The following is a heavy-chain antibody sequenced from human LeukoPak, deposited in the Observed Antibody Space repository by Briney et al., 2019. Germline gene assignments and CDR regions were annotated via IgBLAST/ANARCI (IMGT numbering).Heavy chain of an antibody. J-gene: IGHJ4*02. D-gene: IGHD2-21*01. CDR2: IYSGGST. CDR1: GFTINNNY. CDR3: ARAVVLGHFDY. V-gene: IGHV3-53*01. Sequence: GGSLRLSCAASGFTINNNYMSWVRQAPGGGLEWVSVIYSGGSTYYADSVKGRFTISRDNSKNRLYLQMNSLTAEATAVYYSARAVVLGHFDYWGQGTLVTVSS.